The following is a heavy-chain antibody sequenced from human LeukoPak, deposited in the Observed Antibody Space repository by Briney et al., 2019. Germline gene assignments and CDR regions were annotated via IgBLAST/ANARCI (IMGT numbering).Heavy chain of an antibody. CDR3: ARTTTGPYSSNWALSLNWFDP. D-gene: IGHD6-13*01. V-gene: IGHV1-46*03. CDR2: INPSGGST. J-gene: IGHJ5*02. Sequence: ASVKVSCKASGHTFTSYYMHWVRQAPGQGLEWMGIINPSGGSTSYAQKFQGRVTMTRDTSTSTVYMELSSLRSEDTAVYYCARTTTGPYSSNWALSLNWFDPWGQGTLVTVSS. CDR1: GHTFTSYY.